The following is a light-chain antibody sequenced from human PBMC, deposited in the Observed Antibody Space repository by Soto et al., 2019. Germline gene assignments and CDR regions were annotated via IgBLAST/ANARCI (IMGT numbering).Light chain of an antibody. CDR2: AAF. CDR3: QKYNGAPRT. V-gene: IGKV1-27*01. CDR1: QAISNS. Sequence: DIQMTQSPSSLSASVGDRVAITCRASQAISNSLAWFQQKPGKVPKLLIYAAFTLQSGVPSRFSGSGSGTDFTLTISSLQPEDVATYYCQKYNGAPRTFGQGTKLEIK. J-gene: IGKJ1*01.